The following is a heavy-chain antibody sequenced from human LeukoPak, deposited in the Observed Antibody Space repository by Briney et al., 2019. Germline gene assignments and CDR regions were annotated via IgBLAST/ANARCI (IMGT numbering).Heavy chain of an antibody. Sequence: ASVKVSCKASGYTFTGYAMHWVRQAPGQRLEWMGWINTNTGNPTYAQGFTGRFVFSLDTSVSTAYLQISSLRAEDTVVYYCASSFNRRGLHMDVWGQGTTVTVSS. CDR3: ASSFNRRGLHMDV. CDR2: INTNTGNP. J-gene: IGHJ6*02. V-gene: IGHV7-4-1*02. CDR1: GYTFTGYA. D-gene: IGHD3-10*01.